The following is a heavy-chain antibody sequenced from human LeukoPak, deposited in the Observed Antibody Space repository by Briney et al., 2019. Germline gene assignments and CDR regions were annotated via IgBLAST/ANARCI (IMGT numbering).Heavy chain of an antibody. D-gene: IGHD3-22*01. CDR3: ARDSGGGYYYDSSGYYAEYFQH. Sequence: GASVKVSCKASGYTFTGYYMHWGRQAPGQGLEWMGWINTNSGGTNYAQKFQGRVTMTRDTSISTASMELSRLRSDDTAVYYCARDSGGGYYYDSSGYYAEYFQHWGQGTLVTVSS. CDR1: GYTFTGYY. CDR2: INTNSGGT. V-gene: IGHV1-2*02. J-gene: IGHJ1*01.